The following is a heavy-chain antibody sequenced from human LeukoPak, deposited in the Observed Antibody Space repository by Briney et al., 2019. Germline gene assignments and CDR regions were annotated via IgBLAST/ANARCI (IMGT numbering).Heavy chain of an antibody. V-gene: IGHV3-21*01. D-gene: IGHD3-22*01. Sequence: PGGSLRLSCAASGFTFSSYGMHWVRQAPGKGLEWVSSISSSSSYIYYADSVKGRFTISRDNAKNSLYLQMNSLRAEDTAVYYCARDQESGYYYEGDTTHTNYWGQGTLVTVSS. CDR1: GFTFSSYG. CDR2: ISSSSSYI. CDR3: ARDQESGYYYEGDTTHTNY. J-gene: IGHJ4*02.